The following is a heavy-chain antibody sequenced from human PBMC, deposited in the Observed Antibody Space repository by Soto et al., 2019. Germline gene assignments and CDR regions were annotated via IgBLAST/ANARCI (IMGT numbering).Heavy chain of an antibody. CDR3: AGNNGDYVYDSYYMDV. CDR2: ISAYNGNT. D-gene: IGHD4-17*01. Sequence: ASVKVSCKASGYTFTSYGISWVRQAPGQGLEWMGWISAYNGNTNYAQKLQGRVTMTRNTSISTAYMELSSLRSEDTAVYYCAGNNGDYVYDSYYMDVWGKGTTVTVSS. J-gene: IGHJ6*03. V-gene: IGHV1-18*01. CDR1: GYTFTSYG.